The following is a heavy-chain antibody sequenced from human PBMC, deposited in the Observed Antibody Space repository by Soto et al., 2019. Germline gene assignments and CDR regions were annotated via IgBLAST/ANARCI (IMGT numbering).Heavy chain of an antibody. CDR3: ARDSSRWLYMDV. D-gene: IGHD6-13*01. J-gene: IGHJ6*03. V-gene: IGHV3-21*01. CDR2: ISTSSSYI. CDR1: GFSFSSYS. Sequence: PGGSLRLSCAASGFSFSSYSMNWVRRAPGKGLEWVSSISTSSSYIYYADSVKGRFTISRDNAKNSLYLQMNSLRAEDTAVYYCARDSSRWLYMDVWGKGTTVTVSS.